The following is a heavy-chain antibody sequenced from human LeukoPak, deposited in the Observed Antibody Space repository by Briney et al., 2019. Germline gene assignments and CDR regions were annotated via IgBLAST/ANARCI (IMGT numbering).Heavy chain of an antibody. CDR3: AGDDKDAFDI. V-gene: IGHV4-59*01. CDR1: GASMSSYY. D-gene: IGHD3-22*01. Sequence: SETLSLTCTVSGASMSSYYWNWIRQPPGKGLEWIGYVFYTGSTNYNPSLKGRVTISIDMSKNQFSLNLSSVTAADTAVYYCAGDDKDAFDIWGQGTMVTVSS. CDR2: VFYTGST. J-gene: IGHJ3*02.